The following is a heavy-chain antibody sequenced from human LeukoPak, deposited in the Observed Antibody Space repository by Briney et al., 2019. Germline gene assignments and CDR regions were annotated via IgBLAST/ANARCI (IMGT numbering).Heavy chain of an antibody. Sequence: ASVKVSCKASGYTFTGYYMHWVRQAPGQGLEWMGRINPNSGGTNYAQKFQGRVTMTRDTSISQAYMQLSRRRSDDTAVYYCAREGIAAAGTDWFDPWGQGTLVTVSS. CDR1: GYTFTGYY. CDR3: AREGIAAAGTDWFDP. D-gene: IGHD6-13*01. V-gene: IGHV1-2*06. J-gene: IGHJ5*02. CDR2: INPNSGGT.